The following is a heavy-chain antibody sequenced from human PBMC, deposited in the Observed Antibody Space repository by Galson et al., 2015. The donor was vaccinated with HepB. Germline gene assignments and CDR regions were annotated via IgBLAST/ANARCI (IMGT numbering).Heavy chain of an antibody. D-gene: IGHD2-2*02. CDR3: ARDQLGYCSAKTCYNSHAFDI. V-gene: IGHV3-48*02. CDR1: GSTFSNYG. CDR2: ITSTSSTI. J-gene: IGHJ3*02. Sequence: RLSCAASGSTFSNYGMNWVRQAPGKGLEWVSYITSTSSTIYYADSVKGRFTMSRDNAKNSLYLQMDSLRDEGTAVYYCARDQLGYCSAKTCYNSHAFDIWGRGTMVTVSS.